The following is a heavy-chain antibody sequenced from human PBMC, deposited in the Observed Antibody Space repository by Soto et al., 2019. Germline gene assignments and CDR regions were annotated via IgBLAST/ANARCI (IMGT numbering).Heavy chain of an antibody. CDR2: INHSGST. V-gene: IGHV4-34*01. D-gene: IGHD3-3*01. Sequence: SETLSLTCAVYGGSFSGYYWSWIRQPPGKGLEWIGEINHSGSTNYNPSLKSRVTISVDTSKNQFSLKLSSVTAADTAVYYCARSGEYYDFWSGYYRTAEYFQHWGQGTLVTVSS. CDR1: GGSFSGYY. J-gene: IGHJ1*01. CDR3: ARSGEYYDFWSGYYRTAEYFQH.